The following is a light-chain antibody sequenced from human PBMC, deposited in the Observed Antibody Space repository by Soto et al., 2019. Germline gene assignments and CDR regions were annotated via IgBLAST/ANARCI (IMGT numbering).Light chain of an antibody. V-gene: IGKV3-11*01. Sequence: EIVLTQSPATLSLSPGDRATLSCRANQSVGSSLACIRQRPGQAPSLVIYDAFNSASGTPARFSGSGSGTGLSVTVSSLGCADFATYYCQQRSSWPMTFGQGTRLEI. CDR3: QQRSSWPMT. J-gene: IGKJ5*01. CDR2: DAF. CDR1: QSVGSS.